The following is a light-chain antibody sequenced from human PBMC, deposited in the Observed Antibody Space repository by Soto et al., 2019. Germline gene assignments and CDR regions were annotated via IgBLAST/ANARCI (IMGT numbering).Light chain of an antibody. CDR1: QNISIF. Sequence: DIQMTQSPSSLSASVGDRVTITCRASQNISIFLNWYQQRPGKSPKLLIYGATSFQTGVTSRFSGSGSGTDFTLTISDLQPEDYATYFCQQSFITPPYTFGQGTKL. V-gene: IGKV1-39*01. J-gene: IGKJ2*01. CDR3: QQSFITPPYT. CDR2: GAT.